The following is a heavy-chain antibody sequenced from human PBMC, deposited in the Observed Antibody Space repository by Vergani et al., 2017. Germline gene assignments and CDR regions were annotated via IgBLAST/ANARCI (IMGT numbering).Heavy chain of an antibody. Sequence: QVQLVQSGAEVKRPGASVKVSCKASGYTFTSYGISWVRQAPGQGLEWMGWISAYNGNTNYAQKLQGRVTMTKDTSTSTAYMELRSLRSDDTAVYYCARPTYSSSRLIGEAQNGGNGMDVWGQGTTVTVSS. D-gene: IGHD6-13*01. V-gene: IGHV1-18*01. CDR3: ARPTYSSSRLIGEAQNGGNGMDV. CDR1: GYTFTSYG. J-gene: IGHJ6*02. CDR2: ISAYNGNT.